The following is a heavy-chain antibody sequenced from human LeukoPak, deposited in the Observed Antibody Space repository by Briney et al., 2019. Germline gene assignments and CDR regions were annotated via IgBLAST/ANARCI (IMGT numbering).Heavy chain of an antibody. CDR1: GFTLSSYW. D-gene: IGHD3-10*01. Sequence: GGSLRLSCAASGFTLSSYWMSWVRQAPGKGLEWVANIKYDGSEKDYVDSVKGRFTISRDNAKNSLYLQMNSLRAEDTAVYYCASGGNWFDPWGQGTLVTVSS. V-gene: IGHV3-7*01. CDR3: ASGGNWFDP. CDR2: IKYDGSEK. J-gene: IGHJ5*02.